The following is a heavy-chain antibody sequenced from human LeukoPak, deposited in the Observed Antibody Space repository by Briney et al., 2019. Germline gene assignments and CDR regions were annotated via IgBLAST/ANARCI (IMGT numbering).Heavy chain of an antibody. V-gene: IGHV3-20*04. Sequence: GGSLRLSCAASGFTFDDHGMSWVRQAPGKGLEWVSGINWNGGSTRYADSVKGRFTISRDNAKNSLHLQMNSLRAEDTALYYCARRYSSSSKGFDYWGQGTLVTVSS. CDR1: GFTFDDHG. D-gene: IGHD6-6*01. J-gene: IGHJ4*02. CDR3: ARRYSSSSKGFDY. CDR2: INWNGGST.